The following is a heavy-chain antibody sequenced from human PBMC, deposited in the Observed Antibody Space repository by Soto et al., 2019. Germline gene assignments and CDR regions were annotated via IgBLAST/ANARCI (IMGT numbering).Heavy chain of an antibody. CDR3: ARPNDNKVPNYSDDYAFDV. Sequence: SLTISHPYTVSYGSIISYCCNWISKPPGKGLEWIGVICYNGATTYNPSLKGRVTISVDTSKNQLSLKLSSVTAADTAVYYCARPNDNKVPNYSDDYAFDVWGQGTIVTVSS. J-gene: IGHJ3*01. D-gene: IGHD5-12*01. CDR1: YGSIISYC. V-gene: IGHV4-59*01. CDR2: ICYNGAT.